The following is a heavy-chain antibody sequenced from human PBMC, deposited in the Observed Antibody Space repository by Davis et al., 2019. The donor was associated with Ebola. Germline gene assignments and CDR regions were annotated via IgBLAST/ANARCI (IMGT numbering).Heavy chain of an antibody. CDR3: ARLGGSYYLFADY. CDR1: LYTFTSSG. CDR2: ISAYNGNT. J-gene: IGHJ4*02. D-gene: IGHD1-26*01. V-gene: IGHV1-18*01. Sequence: SVPVSFLASLYTFTSSGISWVRQAPGQGLEWMGWISAYNGNTNYAQKLQGRVTMTTDTSTSTAYMELRSLRSDDTTVYYCARLGGSYYLFADYWGQGTLVTVSS.